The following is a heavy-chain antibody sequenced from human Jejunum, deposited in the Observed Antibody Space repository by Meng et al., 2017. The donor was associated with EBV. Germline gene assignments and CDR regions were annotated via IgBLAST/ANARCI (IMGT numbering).Heavy chain of an antibody. CDR3: AREGLVGDLRYFDL. Sequence: QVQLRPSWGGVTKPGASVKFSCTSSAYTFSRYYIHCVPPAPGQGLEWMCLINPYSGGANYAQKFQGRVTMTRDTSIRTAYMELSRLRSDDTAVYYCAREGLVGDLRYFDLWGRGTLVTVSS. J-gene: IGHJ2*01. D-gene: IGHD3-16*01. CDR1: AYTFSRYY. V-gene: IGHV1-2*06. CDR2: INPYSGGA.